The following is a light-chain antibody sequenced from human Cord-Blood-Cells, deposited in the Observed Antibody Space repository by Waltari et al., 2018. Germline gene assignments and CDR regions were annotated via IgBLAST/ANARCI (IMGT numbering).Light chain of an antibody. CDR3: CSYAGSYTLV. J-gene: IGLJ3*02. V-gene: IGLV2-11*01. CDR2: AVS. CDR1: SSDVGGYNY. Sequence: QSALTQPRSVSGSPGQSVTISCTGTSSDVGGYNYFSWYQQHPGKAPKLMIYAVSKRPSGVPDRFSGSKSGNTASLTISGLQAEDEADYYCCSYAGSYTLVFGGGTKLTVL.